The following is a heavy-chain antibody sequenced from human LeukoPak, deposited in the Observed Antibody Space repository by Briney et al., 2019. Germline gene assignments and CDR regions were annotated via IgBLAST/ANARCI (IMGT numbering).Heavy chain of an antibody. J-gene: IGHJ4*02. CDR1: GFTFSSYA. CDR2: ISYDGSNK. D-gene: IGHD5-24*01. Sequence: GGSLRLSCAASGFTFSSYAMHWVRQAPGKGLEWVAVISYDGSNKYYADSVKGRFTISRDNSKNTLYLQMNSLRAEDTAVYYFARDERKHWGQGNLGNVSS. V-gene: IGHV3-30-3*01. CDR3: ARDERKH.